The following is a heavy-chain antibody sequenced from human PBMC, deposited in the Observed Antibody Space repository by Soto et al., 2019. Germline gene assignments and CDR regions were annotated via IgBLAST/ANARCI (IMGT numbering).Heavy chain of an antibody. CDR1: GYSFATSG. J-gene: IGHJ1*01. CDR3: ARAGPFFGAYGFSD. V-gene: IGHV1-18*01. CDR2: ISVYNGNT. Sequence: QVKLVQSGTEVKKPGASIKVSCKASGYSFATSGMTWVRQAPGQGLEWMGWISVYNGNTNYDQNLQDRVPQTNNTSTNPAYLGVKNLRSDDTARLYCARAGPFFGAYGFSDWGQGTPV. D-gene: IGHD3-10*01.